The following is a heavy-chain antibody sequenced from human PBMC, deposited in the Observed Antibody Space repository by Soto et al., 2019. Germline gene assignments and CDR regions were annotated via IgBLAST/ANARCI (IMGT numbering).Heavy chain of an antibody. CDR3: AKDQSGAADI. V-gene: IGHV4-4*07. CDR1: GASIRTYS. CDR2: MYTNGRT. Sequence: SETLSITCTVSGASIRTYSWSWIRQSAGKGLEWIGHMYTNGRTNYIPSLKSRITMSVDTSKNQFSLNLKFVTAADTAVYFCAKDQSGAADIWGQGTMVTVSS. D-gene: IGHD7-27*01. J-gene: IGHJ3*02.